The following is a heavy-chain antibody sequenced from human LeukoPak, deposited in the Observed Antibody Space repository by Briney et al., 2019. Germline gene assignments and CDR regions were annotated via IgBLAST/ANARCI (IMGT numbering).Heavy chain of an antibody. CDR3: TKDIGKFYTSGWNYFSMDV. V-gene: IGHV3-9*01. J-gene: IGHJ6*02. D-gene: IGHD6-19*01. CDR2: ISLNSGII. CDR1: GNYW. Sequence: PGGSPRLSCAASGNYWMHWVRQAPGKGLEWVSSISLNSGIIDYADSVKGRFTISRDNAKNSLYLQMNSLRAEDTALYYCTKDIGKFYTSGWNYFSMDVWGQGTTVTVSS.